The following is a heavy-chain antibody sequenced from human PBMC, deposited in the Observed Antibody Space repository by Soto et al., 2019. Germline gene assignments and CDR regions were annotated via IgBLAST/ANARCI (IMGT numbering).Heavy chain of an antibody. Sequence: SETLSLTCSVSGGPLNAYYWTWIRQPPGKRLEWLGHISYNGITNYNPSLKSRVTMSVDTSKNQISLKLSSVTVADTAIYYRASDRSGSYETFDYWGQGTLVTVSS. CDR1: GGPLNAYY. CDR2: ISYNGIT. CDR3: ASDRSGSYETFDY. J-gene: IGHJ4*02. V-gene: IGHV4-59*12. D-gene: IGHD6-25*01.